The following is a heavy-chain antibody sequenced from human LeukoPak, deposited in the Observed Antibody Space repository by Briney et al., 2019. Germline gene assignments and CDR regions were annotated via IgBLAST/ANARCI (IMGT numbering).Heavy chain of an antibody. CDR3: ARGRWADKIDH. D-gene: IGHD3-16*01. CDR1: GYTFTGYY. Sequence: ASVKVSCKASGYTFTGYYMHWVRQAPGQGLEWMGSVNPINGDTNYAQKFQGRVTLTTDTSINTAYMEVNRLTYDDTAVYYCARGRWADKIDHWGQGTLVTVSS. V-gene: IGHV1-2*02. J-gene: IGHJ5*02. CDR2: VNPINGDT.